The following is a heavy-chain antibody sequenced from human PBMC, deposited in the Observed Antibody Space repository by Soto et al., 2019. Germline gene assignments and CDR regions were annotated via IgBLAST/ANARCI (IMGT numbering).Heavy chain of an antibody. CDR2: LYSSGDT. CDR3: AREWSGSDY. V-gene: IGHV4-59*01. J-gene: IGHJ4*02. CDR1: GDSITRYK. D-gene: IGHD3-10*01. Sequence: PSETLSLTCSVSGDSITRYKWSWIRHSPGKGLEWIANLYSSGDTNHNPSLKSRVTISVDTSKNQYSLKLSPAAPADTAVYYCAREWSGSDYWGQGILVTVSS.